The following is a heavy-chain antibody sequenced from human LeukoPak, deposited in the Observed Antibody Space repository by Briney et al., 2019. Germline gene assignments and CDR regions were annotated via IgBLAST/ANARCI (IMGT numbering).Heavy chain of an antibody. V-gene: IGHV3-33*08. Sequence: GGSLRLSCAASGFTFSSYGMHWVRQAPGKGLEWVAVIWYDGSNKYYADSVKGRFTISRDNSKNTLYLQMNSLRAEDTAVYYCAREEWLVPDYYYGMDVWGQGTTVTVSS. CDR2: IWYDGSNK. J-gene: IGHJ6*02. CDR1: GFTFSSYG. D-gene: IGHD6-19*01. CDR3: AREEWLVPDYYYGMDV.